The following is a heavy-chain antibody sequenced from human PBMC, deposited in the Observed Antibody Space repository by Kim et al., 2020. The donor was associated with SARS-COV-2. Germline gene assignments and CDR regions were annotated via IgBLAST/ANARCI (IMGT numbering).Heavy chain of an antibody. J-gene: IGHJ4*02. Sequence: GGSLRLSCAASGFTVSSNYMSWVRRAPGKGLEWVSVIYSGGSTYYADSVKGRFTISRDNSKNTLYLQMNSLRAEDTAVYYCASEAAAGNFDYWGQGTLVTVSS. D-gene: IGHD6-13*01. CDR1: GFTVSSNY. CDR2: IYSGGST. V-gene: IGHV3-53*01. CDR3: ASEAAAGNFDY.